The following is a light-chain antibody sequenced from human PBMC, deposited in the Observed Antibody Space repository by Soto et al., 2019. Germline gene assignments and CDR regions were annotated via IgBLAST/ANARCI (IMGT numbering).Light chain of an antibody. CDR2: EVS. CDR3: MHYGDWPLT. V-gene: IGKV2-29*03. J-gene: IGKJ4*01. Sequence: DVVMTQTPLSLSVAPGQPASISCKSSQSLLHITGETFLFWYLQKPGQSPQLLIYEVSTRVSGVPERFGGSGAGTDFTLVIIRVETDHVGIYYYMHYGDWPLTVSRGTKVDIK. CDR1: QSLLHITGETF.